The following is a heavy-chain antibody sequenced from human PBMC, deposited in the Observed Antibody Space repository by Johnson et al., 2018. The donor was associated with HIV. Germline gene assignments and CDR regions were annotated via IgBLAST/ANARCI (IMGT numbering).Heavy chain of an antibody. CDR3: VRAEGLTGRNAFDI. J-gene: IGHJ3*02. D-gene: IGHD1-20*01. CDR2: IKQDGSEQ. CDR1: GFTVSSYW. V-gene: IGHV3-7*01. Sequence: QPVESGGGLVRPGGSLRLSCAASGFTVSSYWMSWVRQAPGKGLEWVANIKQDGSEQYYVDSVKGRFTISRDNAKNSLYLQMNSLRAEDTAVYYCVRAEGLTGRNAFDIWGQGTMVTVSS.